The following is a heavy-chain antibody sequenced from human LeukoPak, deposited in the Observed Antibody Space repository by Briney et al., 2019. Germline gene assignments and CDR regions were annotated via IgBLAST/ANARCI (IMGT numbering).Heavy chain of an antibody. J-gene: IGHJ4*02. D-gene: IGHD3-22*01. CDR2: IYYSGST. V-gene: IGHV4-59*13. CDR3: ARARGYYDSSGYYLYYFDY. Sequence: PSETLSLTCTVSGGSISSYYWSWIRPPPGKGLEWIGYIYYSGSTNYNPSLKSRVTISVDTSKSQFSLKLSSVTAAETAVYYCARARGYYDSSGYYLYYFDYWGQGTLVTVSS. CDR1: GGSISSYY.